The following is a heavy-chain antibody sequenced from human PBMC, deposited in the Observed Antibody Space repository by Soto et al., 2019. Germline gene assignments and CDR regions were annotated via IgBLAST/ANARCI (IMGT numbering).Heavy chain of an antibody. J-gene: IGHJ2*01. CDR2: IKQDGSEK. CDR1: GFTFSSYW. CDR3: ARHPVASGGYIYGRLNRYFDL. Sequence: EVQLVESGGGLVQPGGSLRLSCAASGFTFSSYWMSWVRQAPGKGLEWVANIKQDGSEKYYVDSVKGRFTISRDNAKNSLYLQMNSLRAEDTAVYYCARHPVASGGYIYGRLNRYFDLWGRGTLVTVSS. V-gene: IGHV3-7*01. D-gene: IGHD5-18*01.